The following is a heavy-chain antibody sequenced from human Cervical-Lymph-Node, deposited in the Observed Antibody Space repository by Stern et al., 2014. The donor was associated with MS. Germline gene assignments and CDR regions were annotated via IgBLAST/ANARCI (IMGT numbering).Heavy chain of an antibody. D-gene: IGHD1-1*01. Sequence: EVQLVESGGGVIQPGGSLRLSCTASGLTVSRDYMTWVRQAPGKGLEWVSLITNVGSTFYTDSVKGRFTISRDDSKNPVYLHMTSLRAEDTAMYYCARDTSSPERSDWWGQGTLVTVSS. CDR1: GLTVSRDY. CDR2: ITNVGST. V-gene: IGHV3-53*01. J-gene: IGHJ4*02. CDR3: ARDTSSPERSDW.